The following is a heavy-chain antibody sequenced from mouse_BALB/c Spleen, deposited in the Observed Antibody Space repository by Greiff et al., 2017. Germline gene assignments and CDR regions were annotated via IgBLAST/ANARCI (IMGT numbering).Heavy chain of an antibody. J-gene: IGHJ1*01. V-gene: IGHV1-67*01. CDR3: ARGGSRRGGYFDV. D-gene: IGHD1-2*01. Sequence: QVQLQQSGPELVRPGVSVKISCKGSGYTFTDYAMHWVKQSHAKSLEWIGVISTYYGNTNYNQKFKGKATMTVDKSSSTAYMELARLTSEDSAIYYWARGGSRRGGYFDVWGAGTTVTVSS. CDR2: ISTYYGNT. CDR1: GYTFTDYA.